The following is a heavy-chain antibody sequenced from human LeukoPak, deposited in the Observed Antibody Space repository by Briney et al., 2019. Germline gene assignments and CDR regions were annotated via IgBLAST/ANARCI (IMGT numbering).Heavy chain of an antibody. V-gene: IGHV3-23*01. CDR3: VKDRPCETCMPMDA. Sequence: GGSLRLSCAASGFRFTDYSMSWVCQAPGKGLEWVAGLGRSGEYKYYADSVKGRFTISRGNSKDTVSLQMNSLRAEDSAIYFCVKDRPCETCMPMDAWGQGTTVTVSS. D-gene: IGHD2-2*01. CDR2: LGRSGEYK. J-gene: IGHJ6*02. CDR1: GFRFTDYS.